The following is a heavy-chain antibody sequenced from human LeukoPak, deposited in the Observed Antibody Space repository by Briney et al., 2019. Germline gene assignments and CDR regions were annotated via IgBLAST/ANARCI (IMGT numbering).Heavy chain of an antibody. J-gene: IGHJ5*02. D-gene: IGHD2-2*02. V-gene: IGHV4-31*03. CDR1: GGFISSGGYY. CDR2: IYYSENT. CDR3: ARVRGACSSTSCYRGRWFDP. Sequence: PSETLSLTCTVSGGFISSGGYYWSWLRQHPGKGLEWNRYIYYSENTYYNPSLNSRVTITVDTSKNQFSLKLSSVTPADTAVYYCARVRGACSSTSCYRGRWFDPWGQGTLVTVSS.